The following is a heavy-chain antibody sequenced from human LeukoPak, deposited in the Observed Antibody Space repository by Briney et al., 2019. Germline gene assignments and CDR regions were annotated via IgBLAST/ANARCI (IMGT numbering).Heavy chain of an antibody. D-gene: IGHD3-10*01. Sequence: SVKVSCEASGGTFSSYAISWVRQAPGQGLEWMGRIIPIFGTANYAQKFQGRVTITTDESTSTAYMELSSLRSEDTAVYYCASEIWFGEFLYDYWGQGTLVTVSS. CDR1: GGTFSSYA. J-gene: IGHJ4*02. CDR2: IIPIFGTA. CDR3: ASEIWFGEFLYDY. V-gene: IGHV1-69*05.